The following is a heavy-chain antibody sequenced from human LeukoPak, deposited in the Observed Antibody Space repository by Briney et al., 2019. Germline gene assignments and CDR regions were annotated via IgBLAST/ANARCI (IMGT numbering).Heavy chain of an antibody. Sequence: PGGSLRLSCAASGFTFSSYSMNWVRQAPGKGLEWVSSISSSSSYIYYADSVKGRFTISRDNAKNSLYLQMNSLRAEDTAVYYCARFLEGFGSSLIWGQGTMVTVSS. CDR1: GFTFSSYS. D-gene: IGHD6-13*01. CDR3: ARFLEGFGSSLI. J-gene: IGHJ3*02. CDR2: ISSSSSYI. V-gene: IGHV3-21*01.